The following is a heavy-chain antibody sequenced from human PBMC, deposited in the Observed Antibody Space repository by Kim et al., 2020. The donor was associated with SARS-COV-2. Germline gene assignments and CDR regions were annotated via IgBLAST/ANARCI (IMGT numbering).Heavy chain of an antibody. Sequence: SETLSLTCAVSGGSISSSNWWSWVRQPPGKGLEWIGEIYHSGSTNYNPSLKSRVTISVDKSKNQFSLKLSSVTAADTAVYYCARRPPSVDTAMFDYWGQGTLVTVS. J-gene: IGHJ4*02. D-gene: IGHD5-18*01. CDR1: GGSISSSNW. CDR2: IYHSGST. CDR3: ARRPPSVDTAMFDY. V-gene: IGHV4-4*02.